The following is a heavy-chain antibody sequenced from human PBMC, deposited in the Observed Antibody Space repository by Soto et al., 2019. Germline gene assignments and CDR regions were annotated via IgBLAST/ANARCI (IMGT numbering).Heavy chain of an antibody. Sequence: GGSLRLSCAASGFTFSSYAMHCVRQAPGKGLEWVAVISYDGSNKYYADSVKGRFTISRDNSKKTLYLQMNSLRAEDTAVYYCAREYSSSSWGKRTMVTVSS. J-gene: IGHJ3*01. CDR3: AREYSSSS. CDR1: GFTFSSYA. V-gene: IGHV3-30-3*01. D-gene: IGHD6-6*01. CDR2: ISYDGSNK.